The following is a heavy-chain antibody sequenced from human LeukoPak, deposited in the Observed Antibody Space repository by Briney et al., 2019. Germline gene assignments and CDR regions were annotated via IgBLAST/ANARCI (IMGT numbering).Heavy chain of an antibody. D-gene: IGHD4-23*01. V-gene: IGHV3-15*01. CDR2: IKSKTDGGTT. CDR1: GFTFSNAL. CDR3: QAVYGGNSRFYYYYMDV. J-gene: IGHJ6*03. Sequence: GGSLRLSCAASGFTFSNALMSWVRQAPGKGLEWVGRIKSKTDGGTTDYAAPVKGRFTISRDDSKNTLYLQMNSLKTEDTAVYYCQAVYGGNSRFYYYYMDVWGKGTTVTVSS.